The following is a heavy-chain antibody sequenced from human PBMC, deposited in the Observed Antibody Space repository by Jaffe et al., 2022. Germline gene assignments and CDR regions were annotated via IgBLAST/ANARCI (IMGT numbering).Heavy chain of an antibody. J-gene: IGHJ4*02. CDR1: GFTFDDYT. V-gene: IGHV3-43*01. Sequence: EVQLVESGGVVVQPGGSLRLSCAASGFTFDDYTMHWVRQAPGKGLEWVSLISWDGGSTYYADSVKGRFTISRDNSKNSLYLQMNSLRTEDTALYYCAKDSRRFGVVIKAFDYWGQGTLVTVSS. D-gene: IGHD3-3*01. CDR2: ISWDGGST. CDR3: AKDSRRFGVVIKAFDY.